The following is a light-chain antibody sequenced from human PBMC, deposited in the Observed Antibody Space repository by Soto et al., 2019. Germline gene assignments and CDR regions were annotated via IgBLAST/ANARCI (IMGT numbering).Light chain of an antibody. Sequence: DIVLTQSPATLSLSPGERATLSCMSSQSVSSYLAWYQQKPGQAPRLLIYDASNRATGIPARFSGSGSGTDFTLTISSLEPEDFSVYYCQQRSNWPPLTLGGGTKVDIK. V-gene: IGKV3-11*01. CDR2: DAS. CDR1: QSVSSY. CDR3: QQRSNWPPLT. J-gene: IGKJ4*01.